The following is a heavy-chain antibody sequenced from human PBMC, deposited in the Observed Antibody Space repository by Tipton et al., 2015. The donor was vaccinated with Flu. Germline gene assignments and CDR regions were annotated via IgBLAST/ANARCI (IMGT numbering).Heavy chain of an antibody. Sequence: LSLTCTVPGGSISSGSYYWSWIRQPAGKGLEWIGRIYTSGSTNYNPSLKSRVTISVDTSKNQFSLKLSSVTAADTAVYYCARVPSPYCSGGSCYGFWFDPWGQGTLVTVSS. CDR3: ARVPSPYCSGGSCYGFWFDP. D-gene: IGHD2-15*01. J-gene: IGHJ5*02. CDR1: GGSISSGSYY. CDR2: IYTSGST. V-gene: IGHV4-61*02.